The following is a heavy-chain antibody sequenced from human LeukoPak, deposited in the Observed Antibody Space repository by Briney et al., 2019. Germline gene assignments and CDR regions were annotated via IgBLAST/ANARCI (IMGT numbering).Heavy chain of an antibody. CDR1: GFTFSSYG. V-gene: IGHV3-30*18. J-gene: IGHJ4*02. Sequence: PGGSLRLSCAASGFTFSSYGMHWVRQAPGKGLEWVAVISYDGSNKYYADSVKGRFTISRDNSKNTLYLQMNSLRAEDTAVYYCAKDSSGPDCWGQGTLVTVSS. CDR3: AKDSSGPDC. CDR2: ISYDGSNK. D-gene: IGHD6-19*01.